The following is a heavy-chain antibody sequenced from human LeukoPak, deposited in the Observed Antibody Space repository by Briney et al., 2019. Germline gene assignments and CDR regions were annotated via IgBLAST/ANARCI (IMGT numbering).Heavy chain of an antibody. D-gene: IGHD4-23*01. V-gene: IGHV3-48*01. CDR1: GFTFSSYA. J-gene: IGHJ4*02. CDR3: VRDGGGNFDY. CDR2: ISLGSSSI. Sequence: PGGSLRLSCAASGFTFSSYAMSWVRQAPGKGLEWVSYISLGSSSIYYADSVRGRFTISRDNAKDSLSLQMNSLRVEDTAVYYCVRDGGGNFDYWGRGTLVTVSS.